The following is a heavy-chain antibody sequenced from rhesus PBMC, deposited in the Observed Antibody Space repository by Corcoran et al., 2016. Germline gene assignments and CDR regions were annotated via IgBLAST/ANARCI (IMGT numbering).Heavy chain of an antibody. V-gene: IGHV2-95*01. CDR1: GFSISTTGTG. CDR3: ARVPYYEGDYGYYCPAGVFDY. J-gene: IGHJ4*01. Sequence: QVTLKESGPALVKPTQTLTLTCTFSGFSISTTGTGVGWIRQPPGKALEWLASIYWNDSKYYSTSLKSRPTISKDTSKNQVVLTMTNMDPVDNATYYCARVPYYEGDYGYYCPAGVFDYWGQGVLVTVSS. D-gene: IGHD3-9*01. CDR2: IYWNDSK.